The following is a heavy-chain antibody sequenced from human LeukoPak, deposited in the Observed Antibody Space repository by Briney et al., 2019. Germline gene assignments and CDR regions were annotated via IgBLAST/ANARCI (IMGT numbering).Heavy chain of an antibody. Sequence: PSETLSLTCTVSGGSISSSSYYWGWVRQPPGKGPEWIGTIYYSGTTYYNPSLKSRVIVSVDTSKNQFSLRLSSVTAADTAVYFCARYVVTRGYSFDYWGQGTLVTVSS. CDR3: ARYVVTRGYSFDY. CDR1: GGSISSSSYY. V-gene: IGHV4-39*01. D-gene: IGHD4-23*01. CDR2: IYYSGTT. J-gene: IGHJ4*02.